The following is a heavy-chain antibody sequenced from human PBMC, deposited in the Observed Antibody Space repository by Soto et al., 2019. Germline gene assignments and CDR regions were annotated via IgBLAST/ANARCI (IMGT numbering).Heavy chain of an antibody. D-gene: IGHD3-3*01. V-gene: IGHV4-34*01. CDR2: INHSGST. CDR1: GGSLSGDY. Sequence: SETLSLTCAVYGGSLSGDYGSWIRQPPGKGLEWIGEINHSGSTNYNPSLKSRLIISVDTSRNQFSLRLTSVTAADTAVYYCARGVYDLRSGDHFDIWGKGTVVTVSS. J-gene: IGHJ3*02. CDR3: ARGVYDLRSGDHFDI.